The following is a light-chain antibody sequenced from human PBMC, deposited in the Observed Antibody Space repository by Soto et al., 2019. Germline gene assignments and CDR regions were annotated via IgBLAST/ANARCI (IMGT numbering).Light chain of an antibody. CDR3: SSYTSSSTYV. Sequence: QSALTQPASVSGSPVQSITISCTGTSSDVGGYNYVSWYQHHPGKAPKLMIYDVSDRPSGVSYRFSGSKSGNTASLTISGLQAEDEADYYCSSYTSSSTYVFGTGTKLTVL. CDR2: DVS. CDR1: SSDVGGYNY. V-gene: IGLV2-14*03. J-gene: IGLJ1*01.